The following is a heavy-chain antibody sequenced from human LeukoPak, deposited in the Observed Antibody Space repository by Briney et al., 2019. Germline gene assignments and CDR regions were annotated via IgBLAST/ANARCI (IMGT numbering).Heavy chain of an antibody. CDR3: AKENLDGPAMVTGMDV. CDR2: ITSSSAYI. Sequence: GGSLRLSCAASGFIFSNYAMNWVRQAPGKGLEWVSSITSSSAYIYYADSVKGRFTISRDNSKNTLYLQMNSLRAEDTAVYYCAKENLDGPAMVTGMDVWGQGTTVTVSS. CDR1: GFIFSNYA. V-gene: IGHV3-21*01. D-gene: IGHD5-18*01. J-gene: IGHJ6*02.